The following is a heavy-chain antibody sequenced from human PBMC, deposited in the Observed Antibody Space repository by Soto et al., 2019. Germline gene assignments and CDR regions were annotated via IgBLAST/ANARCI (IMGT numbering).Heavy chain of an antibody. CDR2: IYHSGST. Sequence: SETLSLTCAVSGGSISSSNWWSWVRQPPGKGLEWIGEIYHSGSTNYNPSLKSRVTISVDKSKNQFSLKLSSVTAADTAVYYCARDLMGDFWSGYNGMDVWGQGTTVTVSS. J-gene: IGHJ6*02. CDR3: ARDLMGDFWSGYNGMDV. D-gene: IGHD3-3*01. CDR1: GGSISSSNW. V-gene: IGHV4-4*02.